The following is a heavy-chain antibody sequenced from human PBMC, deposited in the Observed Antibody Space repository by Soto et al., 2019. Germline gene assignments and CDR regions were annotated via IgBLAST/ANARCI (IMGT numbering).Heavy chain of an antibody. J-gene: IGHJ4*02. V-gene: IGHV3-30-3*01. D-gene: IGHD6-13*01. CDR1: GFPFSAEA. Sequence: GESLKISCAGSGFPFSAEAMHWVRQAPGKGLEWVAAISYDGNNKNHADSVKGRFTVSRDNSKNTLYLQIYSLRPEDTAVYYCARDYSSGWCLDYWGQGSLVTVSS. CDR3: ARDYSSGWCLDY. CDR2: ISYDGNNK.